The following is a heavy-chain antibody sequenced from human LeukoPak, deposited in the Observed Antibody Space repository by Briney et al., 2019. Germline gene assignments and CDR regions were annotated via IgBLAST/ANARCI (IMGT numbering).Heavy chain of an antibody. V-gene: IGHV4-4*07. D-gene: IGHD6-13*01. CDR1: GGSINFYY. J-gene: IGHJ4*02. CDR3: ARGIADPYSFDS. Sequence: SETLSLTCTVSGGSINFYYWSWIRRPAGKGLEWIGRIYSTGSTNYSPSLKSRVTMSVDKSKNQFSLNLSSVTAADTAVYYCARGIADPYSFDSWGQGTLVTVSP. CDR2: IYSTGST.